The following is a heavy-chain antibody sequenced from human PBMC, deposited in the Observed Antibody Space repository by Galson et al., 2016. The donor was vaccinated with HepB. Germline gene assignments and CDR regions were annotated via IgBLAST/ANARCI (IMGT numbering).Heavy chain of an antibody. V-gene: IGHV3-15*05. CDR2: ISSNTDGGTT. D-gene: IGHD6-19*01. CDR1: GVTLSKAW. J-gene: IGHJ4*02. Sequence: SLRLSCAASGVTLSKAWMSWVRRAPGKGLEWVGRISSNTDGGTTYYAAPVKGRFTISRDEAKNTLYLQMNSLKSEDTAVYYCTTVGIAVAANDYWGQGTLVTVSS. CDR3: TTVGIAVAANDY.